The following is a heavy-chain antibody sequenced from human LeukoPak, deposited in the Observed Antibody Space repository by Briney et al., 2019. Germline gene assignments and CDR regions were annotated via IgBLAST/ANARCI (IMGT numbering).Heavy chain of an antibody. V-gene: IGHV3-23*01. CDR3: AKSGYYFRARYFVY. J-gene: IGHJ4*02. Sequence: PGGSLRLSCAASGFTFSSYAMSWVRQAPGKGLEWVSAISGSGGTTYYADSVKGRFTISRDNSKNTLYLQMNSLRAEDTSVYYCAKSGYYFRARYFVYWGQRTLVTVSS. D-gene: IGHD2/OR15-2a*01. CDR2: ISGSGGTT. CDR1: GFTFSSYA.